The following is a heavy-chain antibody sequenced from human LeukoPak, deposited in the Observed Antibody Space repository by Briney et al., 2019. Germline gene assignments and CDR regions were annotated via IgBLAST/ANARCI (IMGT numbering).Heavy chain of an antibody. D-gene: IGHD3-3*01. Sequence: PSETLSLTCAVYGGSSSGYYWSWIRQPPGKGLEWIGEINHSGSTNYNPSLKSRVTISVDTSKNQFSLKLGSVTAADTAVYYCARGSSLSYYDFWSGYLYWGQGTLVTVSS. CDR2: INHSGST. CDR3: ARGSSLSYYDFWSGYLY. CDR1: GGSSSGYY. J-gene: IGHJ4*02. V-gene: IGHV4-34*01.